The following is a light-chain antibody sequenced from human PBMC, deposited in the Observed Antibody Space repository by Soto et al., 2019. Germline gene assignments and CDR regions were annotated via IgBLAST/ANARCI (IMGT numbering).Light chain of an antibody. V-gene: IGKV3-11*01. J-gene: IGKJ2*01. CDR3: QQRSNWTPT. CDR2: DAS. Sequence: EIVLTQSPATLSLSPGERATLSCRASQSVSSYLAWYQQKPGQAPRLLIYDASNRATGIPARFSGSGSGTDFTLSISSLGPEDFAVYYCQQRSNWTPTFGQGTKLEIK. CDR1: QSVSSY.